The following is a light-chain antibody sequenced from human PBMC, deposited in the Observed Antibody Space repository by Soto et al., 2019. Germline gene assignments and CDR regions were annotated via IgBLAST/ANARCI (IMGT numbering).Light chain of an antibody. V-gene: IGKV3-15*01. J-gene: IGKJ2*01. CDR3: QHDNDWPYT. Sequence: LVMTQSRGALSVSPWDRATLSCGVSQSVSNAFTWYHQKNRQPPRLLTYGASTRTTGIPARFSGTGAGAAFTLSISSLQSQDFAVYFCQHDNDWPYTFGQVTKLDNK. CDR1: QSVSNA. CDR2: GAS.